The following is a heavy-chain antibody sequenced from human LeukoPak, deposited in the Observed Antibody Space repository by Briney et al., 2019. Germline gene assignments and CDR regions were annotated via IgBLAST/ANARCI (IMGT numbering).Heavy chain of an antibody. V-gene: IGHV4-59*01. CDR2: IYYSGST. Sequence: SETLSLTCTVSGGSISSYYWSWIRQPPGKGLEWIGYIYYSGSTNYNPSLKSRVTISVDTSKNQFSLKLSSVTAAVTAVYYCATSPIQLWLPFDYWGQGTLVTVSS. CDR1: GGSISSYY. CDR3: ATSPIQLWLPFDY. J-gene: IGHJ4*02. D-gene: IGHD5-18*01.